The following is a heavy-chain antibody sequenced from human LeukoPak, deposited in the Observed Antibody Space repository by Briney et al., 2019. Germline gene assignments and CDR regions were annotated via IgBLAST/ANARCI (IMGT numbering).Heavy chain of an antibody. V-gene: IGHV4-39*07. Sequence: SETLSLTCTVSGDSISGSSFYWGWVRQPPGKGLEWIGSINYSGNILYNPSLKSRVTISVDTSKNQFSLKLSSVTAADTAVYYCARDSGASWFGDSPGYYYYGMDVWGQGTTVTVSS. CDR2: INYSGNI. CDR3: ARDSGASWFGDSPGYYYYGMDV. D-gene: IGHD3-10*01. CDR1: GDSISGSSFY. J-gene: IGHJ6*02.